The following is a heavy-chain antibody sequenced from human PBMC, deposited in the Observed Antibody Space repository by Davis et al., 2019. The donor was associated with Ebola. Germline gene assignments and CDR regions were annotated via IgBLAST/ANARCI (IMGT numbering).Heavy chain of an antibody. J-gene: IGHJ4*02. V-gene: IGHV4-59*08. CDR2: IYYSGST. D-gene: IGHD1-26*01. CDR1: GGSISSYY. CDR3: ARGGRSLDY. Sequence: GSLRLSCPVSGGSISSYYWSWIRQPPGNGLEWIGYIYYSGSTNYNPSLKSRVTISVDTSKNQFSLKLSSVTAADTAVYYWARGGRSLDYWGQGTLVTVSS.